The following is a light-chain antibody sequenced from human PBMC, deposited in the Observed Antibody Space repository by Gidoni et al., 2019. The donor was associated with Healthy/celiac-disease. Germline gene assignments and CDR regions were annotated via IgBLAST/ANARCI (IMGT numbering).Light chain of an antibody. CDR1: SSDVGGYNS. Sequence: FARTQPASVPGPPEQPTPIPCTGTSSDVGGYNSVSWYQQHPGKAPKLMIYDVSNRPSGVSNRFSGSKSGNTASLTISGLQAEDEADYYCSSYTGSSTWVFGGGTKLTVL. J-gene: IGLJ3*02. CDR2: DVS. V-gene: IGLV2-14*01. CDR3: SSYTGSSTWV.